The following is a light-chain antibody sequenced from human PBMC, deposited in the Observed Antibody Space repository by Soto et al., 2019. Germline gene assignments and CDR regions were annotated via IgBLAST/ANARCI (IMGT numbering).Light chain of an antibody. J-gene: IGKJ1*01. CDR2: DAS. Sequence: EIMMTLSPATVSVNTGERATLSCRASQSVSSYLAWYQQKPGQAPRLLIYDASNRATGIPARFSGSGSGTDFTLTISSLEPEDFAVYYCQQRTNWPPWTFGQGTKVDI. V-gene: IGKV3-11*01. CDR1: QSVSSY. CDR3: QQRTNWPPWT.